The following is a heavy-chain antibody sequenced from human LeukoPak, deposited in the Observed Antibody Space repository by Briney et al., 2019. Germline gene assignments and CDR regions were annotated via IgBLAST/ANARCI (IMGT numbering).Heavy chain of an antibody. J-gene: IGHJ5*01. V-gene: IGHV1-2*02. CDR3: ARQADNNWFDS. CDR2: INPKSGVT. CDR1: GYSFTDYY. D-gene: IGHD2-15*01. Sequence: ASVKVSCTASGYSFTDYYLHWVRQAPGQGLEWMGWINPKSGVTKYVQKFQGRVTMTSDSSISTAYMELSRLTSDDSAVFYCARQADNNWFDSWGQGTLVTVSS.